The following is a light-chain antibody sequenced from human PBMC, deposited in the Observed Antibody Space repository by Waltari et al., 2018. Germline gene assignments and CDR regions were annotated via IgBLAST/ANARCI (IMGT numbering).Light chain of an antibody. J-gene: IGKJ1*01. CDR1: QSITNW. V-gene: IGKV1-5*03. Sequence: DIQMTQSPSTLSASVGDRVTITCRASQSITNWLAWYKQKPGQAPKLLIYKASNLESGVPSRFSGSGSGTEFTLTISSLQPDDFATYYCQQYDNYWTFGQGTKVEIK. CDR2: KAS. CDR3: QQYDNYWT.